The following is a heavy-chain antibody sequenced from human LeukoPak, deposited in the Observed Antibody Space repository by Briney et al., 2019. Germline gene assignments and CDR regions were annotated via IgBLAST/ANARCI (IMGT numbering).Heavy chain of an antibody. CDR2: TSGSGGST. CDR1: GFTFSSYA. CDR3: AKQITMIVVVLTLNDY. V-gene: IGHV3-23*01. Sequence: GGSLRLSCAASGFTFSSYAMSWVRQAPGKGLEWVSATSGSGGSTYYADSVKGRFTISRDNSKNTLYLQMNSLRAEDTAVYYCAKQITMIVVVLTLNDYWGQGTLVTVSS. J-gene: IGHJ4*02. D-gene: IGHD3-22*01.